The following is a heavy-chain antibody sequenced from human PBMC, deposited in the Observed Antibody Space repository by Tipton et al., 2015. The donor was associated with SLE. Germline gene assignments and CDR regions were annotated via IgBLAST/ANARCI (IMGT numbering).Heavy chain of an antibody. V-gene: IGHV4-4*09. CDR3: ARHGWEQLVWFDP. Sequence: TLSLTCTVSGGSISSYYWSWIRQPPGKGLEWIGYIYTSGSTNYNPSLKSRVTISVNTSKNQFSLKLSSVIAADTAVYYCARHGWEQLVWFDPWGQGTLVTVSS. CDR2: IYTSGST. J-gene: IGHJ5*02. D-gene: IGHD6-6*01. CDR1: GGSISSYY.